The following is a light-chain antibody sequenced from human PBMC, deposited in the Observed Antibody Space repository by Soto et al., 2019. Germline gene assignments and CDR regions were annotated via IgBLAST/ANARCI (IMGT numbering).Light chain of an antibody. CDR1: GSNIGAGYD. Sequence: HSVLTQPPSVSGAPGQRVTVSCTGSGSNIGAGYDVHWYQQLPGTAPKLLIYGNSNRPSGVPDRFSGSKSGTSASLAITGLQAEDEADYYCQSYDSSLSGFYVFGTGTKVTVL. V-gene: IGLV1-40*01. CDR3: QSYDSSLSGFYV. CDR2: GNS. J-gene: IGLJ1*01.